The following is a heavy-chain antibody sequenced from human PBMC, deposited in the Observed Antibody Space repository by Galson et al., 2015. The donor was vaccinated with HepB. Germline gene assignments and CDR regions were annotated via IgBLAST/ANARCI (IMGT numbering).Heavy chain of an antibody. V-gene: IGHV5-51*01. Sequence: QSGAEVKKPGESLKISCTGSGYGFGNYWIAWVRQKPGKGLEFMGIIFPGDSDTRYSPSFQGQITISVDKSIDTAYLQWSSLKASDSATYFCARQIVGDSAGGGYWGQGTLVTVSS. CDR3: ARQIVGDSAGGGY. D-gene: IGHD1-26*01. CDR1: GYGFGNYW. CDR2: IFPGDSDT. J-gene: IGHJ4*02.